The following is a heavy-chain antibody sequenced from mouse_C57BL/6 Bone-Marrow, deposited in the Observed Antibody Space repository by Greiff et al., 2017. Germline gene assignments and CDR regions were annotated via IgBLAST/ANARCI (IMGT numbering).Heavy chain of an antibody. CDR2: INPYNGGT. J-gene: IGHJ1*03. Sequence: EVQLQQSGPVLVKPGASVKMSCKASGYTFTDYYMNWVKQSHGKSLEWIGVINPYNGGTSYNQKFKGKATLTVDTSSSTAYMELNSLTSEDSAVYYCARSYGSSYVLYFDVWGTGTTVTVSS. CDR1: GYTFTDYY. CDR3: ARSYGSSYVLYFDV. D-gene: IGHD1-1*01. V-gene: IGHV1-19*01.